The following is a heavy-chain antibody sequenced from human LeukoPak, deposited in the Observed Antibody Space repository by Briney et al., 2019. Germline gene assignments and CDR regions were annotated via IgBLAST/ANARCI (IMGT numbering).Heavy chain of an antibody. CDR3: AGASYDSSGVH. CDR1: GGSISSYY. V-gene: IGHV4-59*01. Sequence: SETLSLTCTVSGGSISSYYWSWIRQPPGKGLEWIGYIYYSGSTNYNPSLKSRATISVDTSKNQFSLKRSSVTAADTAVYYCAGASYDSSGVHWGQGTLVTVSS. J-gene: IGHJ4*02. D-gene: IGHD3-22*01. CDR2: IYYSGST.